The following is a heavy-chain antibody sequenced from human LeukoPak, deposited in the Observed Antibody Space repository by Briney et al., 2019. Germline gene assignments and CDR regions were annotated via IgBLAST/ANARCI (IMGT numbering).Heavy chain of an antibody. CDR3: ATVLYSSSWYRYFDY. J-gene: IGHJ4*02. Sequence: ASVKVSCKVSGYTLTELSMHWVRQAPGKGLEWMGGSDPEDGETIYAQKFQGRVTMTEDTSTDTAYMELSSLRSEDTAVYYCATVLYSSSWYRYFDYWGQGTLVTVSS. V-gene: IGHV1-24*01. CDR1: GYTLTELS. D-gene: IGHD6-13*01. CDR2: SDPEDGET.